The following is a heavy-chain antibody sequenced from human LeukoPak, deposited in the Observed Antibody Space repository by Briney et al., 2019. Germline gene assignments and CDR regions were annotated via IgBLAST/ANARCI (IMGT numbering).Heavy chain of an antibody. J-gene: IGHJ4*02. CDR1: GFTFSSYG. V-gene: IGHV3-30*02. CDR2: IPYDGSNK. CDR3: AKSQYSSSLFDY. Sequence: TGGSLRLSCAASGFTFSSYGMNWVRQAPGKGPEWVAFIPYDGSNKYYADSVKGRFTISRDNSKNTLYLQMNSLRAEDTAVYYCAKSQYSSSLFDYWGQGTLVTVSS. D-gene: IGHD6-13*01.